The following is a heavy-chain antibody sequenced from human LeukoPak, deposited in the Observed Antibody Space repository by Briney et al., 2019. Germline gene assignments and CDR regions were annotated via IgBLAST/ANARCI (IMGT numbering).Heavy chain of an antibody. CDR2: INPSGGST. CDR3: ARGQWIQRAWFDP. CDR1: GYTFTSYY. J-gene: IGHJ5*02. D-gene: IGHD5-18*01. V-gene: IGHV1-46*01. Sequence: ASVKVPCKAYGYTFTSYYMHWVRQAPGQGLEWMGIINPSGGSTSYAQKFQGRVTVTRDTSTSTVYMELSSLRSEDTAVYYCARGQWIQRAWFDPWGQGTLVTVSS.